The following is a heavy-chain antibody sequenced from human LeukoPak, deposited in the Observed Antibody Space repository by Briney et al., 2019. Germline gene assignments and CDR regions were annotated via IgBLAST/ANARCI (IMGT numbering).Heavy chain of an antibody. D-gene: IGHD3/OR15-3a*01. CDR1: GYTFTSYY. CDR3: AREGSRTGFDP. CDR2: MNPNSGSI. Sequence: ASVKVSCKTSGYTFTSYYIHWVRQAPGQGLEWMGIMNPNSGSIIYAQKFQGRVTMTRVTSTTTVYMELSSLRSEDTAVYFCAREGSRTGFDPWGQGTLVTVSS. V-gene: IGHV1-46*01. J-gene: IGHJ5*02.